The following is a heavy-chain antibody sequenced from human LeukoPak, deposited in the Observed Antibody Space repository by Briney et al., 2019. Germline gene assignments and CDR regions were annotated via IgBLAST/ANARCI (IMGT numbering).Heavy chain of an antibody. CDR3: ARGASFYHFWSGQMRWFDP. J-gene: IGHJ5*02. Sequence: PGGSLRLSCAASGFTFSSYWMSWVRQAPGKGLEWVANIKQDGSEKYYVDSVKGRFTISRDNAKNSLYLQMNSLRAEDTAVYYCARGASFYHFWSGQMRWFDPWGQGTLVTVSS. CDR2: IKQDGSEK. D-gene: IGHD3-3*01. V-gene: IGHV3-7*01. CDR1: GFTFSSYW.